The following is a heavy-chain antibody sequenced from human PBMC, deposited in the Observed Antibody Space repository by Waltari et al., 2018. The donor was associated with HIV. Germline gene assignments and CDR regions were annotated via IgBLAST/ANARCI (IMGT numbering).Heavy chain of an antibody. CDR2: ISGYNGNT. Sequence: QVQLVQSGAEVKEPGASVKVSCKASGYTLNNYGITWVRQAPGQGLEWMGWISGYNGNTNYAQNFKGRVDMTTDTSRSTAYMELRSLRSDDTAVYYCARYPPGPGSRYYHYYMDVWGKGTTVSVSS. J-gene: IGHJ6*03. CDR1: GYTLNNYG. CDR3: ARYPPGPGSRYYHYYMDV. D-gene: IGHD3-10*01. V-gene: IGHV1-18*01.